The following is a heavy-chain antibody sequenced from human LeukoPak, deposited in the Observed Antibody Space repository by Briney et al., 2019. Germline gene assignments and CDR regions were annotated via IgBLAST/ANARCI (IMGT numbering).Heavy chain of an antibody. Sequence: SETLSLTCTVSGGSIGSYYLSWIRQPPGKGLEWIGYIYYSGSTNYNPSLKSRVTISVDTSKNQFSLKLSSVTAADTAVYYCARLNGYCSSTSCPRGWFDPCGQGSLVTVSS. CDR2: IYYSGST. D-gene: IGHD2-2*03. CDR3: ARLNGYCSSTSCPRGWFDP. V-gene: IGHV4-59*01. J-gene: IGHJ5*02. CDR1: GGSIGSYY.